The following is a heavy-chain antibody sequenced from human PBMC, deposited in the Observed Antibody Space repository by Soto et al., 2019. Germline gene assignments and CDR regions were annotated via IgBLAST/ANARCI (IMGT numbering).Heavy chain of an antibody. Sequence: SVKVSCKASGGTFSSYAISWVRQAPGQGLGWMGGIIPIFGTANYAQKFQGRVTITADESTSTAYMELSSLRSEDTAVYYCARDNSYRYSSSSMDVWGQGTTVTVSS. J-gene: IGHJ6*02. CDR2: IIPIFGTA. CDR3: ARDNSYRYSSSSMDV. D-gene: IGHD6-6*01. CDR1: GGTFSSYA. V-gene: IGHV1-69*13.